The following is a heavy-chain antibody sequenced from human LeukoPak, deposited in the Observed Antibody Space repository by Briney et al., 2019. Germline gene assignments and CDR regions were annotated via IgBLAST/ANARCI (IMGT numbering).Heavy chain of an antibody. CDR2: ISSTSNSYI. V-gene: IGHV3-21*04. Sequence: GGSLRLSCAASGFTFSIYAMHWFRQAPGKGLEWVSSISSTSNSYIYYADSVKGRFTISRDNAENSLYLQMNSLRAEDTAVYYCAREGGIVYLGALDIWGQGTMVTVSS. D-gene: IGHD1-26*01. CDR1: GFTFSIYA. J-gene: IGHJ3*02. CDR3: AREGGIVYLGALDI.